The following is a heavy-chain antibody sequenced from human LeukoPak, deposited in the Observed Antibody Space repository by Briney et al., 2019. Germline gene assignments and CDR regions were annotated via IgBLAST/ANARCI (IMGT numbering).Heavy chain of an antibody. D-gene: IGHD2-15*01. CDR3: ARDIVVVVAATLYYYYGMDV. J-gene: IGHJ6*04. CDR2: INHSGST. Sequence: SETLSLTCAVYGGSFRGYYWSWIRQPPGKGLGWIVEINHSGSTNYNPSLKSRVTISVDTSKNQSSVKLSSVTAADTAVYYCARDIVVVVAATLYYYYGMDVWGKGTTVTVSS. V-gene: IGHV4-34*01. CDR1: GGSFRGYY.